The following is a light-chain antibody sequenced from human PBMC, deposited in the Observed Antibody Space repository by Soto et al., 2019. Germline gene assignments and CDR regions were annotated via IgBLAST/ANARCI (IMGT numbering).Light chain of an antibody. V-gene: IGLV2-14*01. J-gene: IGLJ1*01. CDR3: SSYTSSSTLLYV. CDR2: DVS. Sequence: QSVLTQPASVSGSPGQSITISCTGTSSDVGGYNYVSWYQQHPGKAPKLMIYDVSNRPSGVSNRFSGSKSGNTASLTISGLQAEDVSDYYCSSYTSSSTLLYVFGTGTKVT. CDR1: SSDVGGYNY.